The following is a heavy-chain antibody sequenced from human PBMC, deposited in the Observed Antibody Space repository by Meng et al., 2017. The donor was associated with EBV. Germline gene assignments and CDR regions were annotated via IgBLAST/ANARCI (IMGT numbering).Heavy chain of an antibody. CDR2: INPNSGGT. J-gene: IGHJ5*02. Sequence: GRRVELGAEGKKAGASVKVSCKASGYTFTGYYRHWVRQAPGQGIEWMGRINPNSGGTNYAQKFQGRVTMTRDTSISTAYMELSRLRSDDTAVYYCAKGAGLTAAGTFWFDPWGQGTLVTVSS. CDR3: AKGAGLTAAGTFWFDP. D-gene: IGHD6-13*01. CDR1: GYTFTGYY. V-gene: IGHV1-2*06.